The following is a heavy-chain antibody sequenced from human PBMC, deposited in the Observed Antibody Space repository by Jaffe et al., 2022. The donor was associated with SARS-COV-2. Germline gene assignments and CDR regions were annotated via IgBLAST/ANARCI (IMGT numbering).Heavy chain of an antibody. CDR2: IIPIFGTA. Sequence: QVQLVQSGAEVKKPGSSVKVSCKASGGTFSSYAISWVRQAPGQGLEWMGGIIPIFGTANYAQKFQGRVTITADESTSTAYMELSSLRSEDTAVYYCARDLDTAMDKRPDAFDIWGQGTMVTVSS. CDR3: ARDLDTAMDKRPDAFDI. J-gene: IGHJ3*02. D-gene: IGHD5-18*01. CDR1: GGTFSSYA. V-gene: IGHV1-69*01.